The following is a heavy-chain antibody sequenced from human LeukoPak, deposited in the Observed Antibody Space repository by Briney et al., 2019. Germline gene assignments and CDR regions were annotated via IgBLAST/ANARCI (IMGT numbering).Heavy chain of an antibody. Sequence: GASVKVSCKASGHTFTGYYMQWVRQAPGHGLEWMGWINPNSDGSKLAQRFQGRVTLTWDTSLNTANMEMTSLRSDDTAVYYCASLIVGSGVLVDYWGQGTLVTVSS. V-gene: IGHV1-2*02. CDR3: ASLIVGSGVLVDY. J-gene: IGHJ4*02. CDR2: INPNSDGS. D-gene: IGHD2-8*02. CDR1: GHTFTGYY.